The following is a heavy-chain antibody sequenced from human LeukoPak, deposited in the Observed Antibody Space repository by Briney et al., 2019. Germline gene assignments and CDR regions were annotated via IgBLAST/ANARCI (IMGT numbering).Heavy chain of an antibody. V-gene: IGHV4-59*01. CDR3: AREVCSGYDFPQPIDY. D-gene: IGHD5-12*01. Sequence: SETLSLTCSVSGGSISNYYWSWIRQPPGKGLEWIGYIHYSGSTNYNRSLKSRVTISVDTSKNQFSLKLSSVTAADTAVYYCAREVCSGYDFPQPIDYWGQGTLVTVAS. CDR2: IHYSGST. CDR1: GGSISNYY. J-gene: IGHJ4*02.